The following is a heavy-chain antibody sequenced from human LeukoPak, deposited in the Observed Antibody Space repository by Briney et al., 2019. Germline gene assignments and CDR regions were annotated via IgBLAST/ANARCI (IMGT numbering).Heavy chain of an antibody. Sequence: GGSLRLSCAASGFTFSSYGMHWVRQAPGKGLKWVAFIRYDGSNKYYADSVKGRFTISRDNSKNTLYLQMNSLRAEDTAVYYCAKDDCSGGSCYSFRDDAFDIWGQGTMVTVSS. D-gene: IGHD2-15*01. CDR2: IRYDGSNK. CDR3: AKDDCSGGSCYSFRDDAFDI. CDR1: GFTFSSYG. J-gene: IGHJ3*02. V-gene: IGHV3-30*02.